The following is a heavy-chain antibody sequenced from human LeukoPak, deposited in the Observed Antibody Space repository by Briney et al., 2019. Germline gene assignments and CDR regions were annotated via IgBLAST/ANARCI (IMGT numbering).Heavy chain of an antibody. CDR2: IIPILCIA. CDR1: GGTFSSYT. V-gene: IGHV1-69*02. Sequence: SVKVSCKASGGTFSSYTISWVRHAPGQGLGWMGRIIPILCIANYAQKFQGRVTITADKSTSTAYMELSSLRSEDTAVYYCASYGDYGGDAFDIWGQGTMVTVSS. CDR3: ASYGDYGGDAFDI. J-gene: IGHJ3*02. D-gene: IGHD4-17*01.